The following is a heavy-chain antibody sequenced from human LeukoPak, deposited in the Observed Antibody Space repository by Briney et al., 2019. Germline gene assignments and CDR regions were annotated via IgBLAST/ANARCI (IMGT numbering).Heavy chain of an antibody. CDR3: AREWRENFDWLSSEHYFDY. CDR2: IIPIFGTA. V-gene: IGHV1-69*13. CDR1: GGTFSSYA. J-gene: IGHJ4*02. Sequence: GASVKVSCKASGGTFSSYAVSWVRQAPGQGLEWMGGIIPIFGTANYAQKFQGRVTITADESTSTAYMELSSLRSEDTAVYYCAREWRENFDWLSSEHYFDYWGQGTLVTVSS. D-gene: IGHD3-9*01.